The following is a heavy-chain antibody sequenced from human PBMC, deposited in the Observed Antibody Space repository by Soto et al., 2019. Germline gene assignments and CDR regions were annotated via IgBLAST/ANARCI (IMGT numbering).Heavy chain of an antibody. J-gene: IGHJ4*01. Sequence: PGGSLRLSCAASGFTFSRYWMSWVRQAPGKGLEWVANIKQDGSEESYVDSVRGRFTVSRDNAKNSLYLQMNSLRAEDTAVYYCVRDVIGFWSGYYTGCFDYWGQGILVTVPS. CDR1: GFTFSRYW. D-gene: IGHD3-3*01. CDR2: IKQDGSEE. V-gene: IGHV3-7*01. CDR3: VRDVIGFWSGYYTGCFDY.